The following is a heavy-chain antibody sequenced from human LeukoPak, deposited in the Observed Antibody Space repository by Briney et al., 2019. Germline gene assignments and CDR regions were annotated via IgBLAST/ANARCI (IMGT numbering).Heavy chain of an antibody. J-gene: IGHJ4*02. D-gene: IGHD4-11*01. Sequence: GGSLRFSCAASGFTFSSYSMNWVRQAPGKGLEWVSYISSSSSTIYYADSVKGRFTISRDNAKNSLYLQMNSLRAEDTAVYYCARDLMTTLFEVDYWGQGTLVTVSS. CDR1: GFTFSSYS. CDR3: ARDLMTTLFEVDY. V-gene: IGHV3-48*01. CDR2: ISSSSSTI.